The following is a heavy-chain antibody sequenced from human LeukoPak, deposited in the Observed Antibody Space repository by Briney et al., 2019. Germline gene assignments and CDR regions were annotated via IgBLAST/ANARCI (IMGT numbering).Heavy chain of an antibody. J-gene: IGHJ6*03. V-gene: IGHV3-30*02. CDR3: AKVAAAGYYYYYYYMDV. D-gene: IGHD6-13*01. Sequence: QPGGSLRLSRAASGFTFSSYGMHWVRQAPGKGLEWVAFIRYDGSNKYYADSVKGRFTISRDNSKNTLYLQMNSLRAEDTAVYYCAKVAAAGYYYYYYYMDVWGKGTTVTVSS. CDR1: GFTFSSYG. CDR2: IRYDGSNK.